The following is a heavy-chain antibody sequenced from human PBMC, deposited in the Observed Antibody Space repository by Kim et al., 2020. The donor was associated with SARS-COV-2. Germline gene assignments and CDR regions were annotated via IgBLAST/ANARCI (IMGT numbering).Heavy chain of an antibody. D-gene: IGHD2-15*01. CDR2: IYYSGST. Sequence: SETLSLTCTVSGGSISSGGYYWSWIRQHPGKGLEWIGYIYYSGSTYYNPSLKSRVTISVDTSKNQFSLKLSSVTAADSAVYYWARVSVVTDALDIWGQGTMVTVSS. J-gene: IGHJ3*02. CDR1: GGSISSGGYY. CDR3: ARVSVVTDALDI. V-gene: IGHV4-31*03.